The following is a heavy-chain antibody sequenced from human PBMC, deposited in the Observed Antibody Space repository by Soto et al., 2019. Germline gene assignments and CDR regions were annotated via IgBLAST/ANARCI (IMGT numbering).Heavy chain of an antibody. D-gene: IGHD6-13*01. CDR2: ISYDGSNK. CDR3: ARVGPSIASSWNYFDY. V-gene: IGHV3-30-3*01. Sequence: VQLVESGGGVVQPGRSLRLSCAASGFTFSSYAMHWVRQAPGKGLEWVAVISYDGSNKYYADSVKGRFTISRDNSKNTLYLQMNSLRAEDTAVYYCARVGPSIASSWNYFDYWGQGTLVTVSS. CDR1: GFTFSSYA. J-gene: IGHJ4*02.